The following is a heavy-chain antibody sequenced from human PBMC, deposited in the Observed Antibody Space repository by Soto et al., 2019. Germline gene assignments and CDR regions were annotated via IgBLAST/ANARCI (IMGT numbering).Heavy chain of an antibody. Sequence: LRLSCSASGFTFSSYAMHCVRQAPGKGLEYVSAISSNGGSTYYADSVKGRFNISRDNSKNTPYLQMSSLRAEDTAVYYCVKYSGSNPYYYYGMDVWGQGTTVTVSS. CDR1: GFTFSSYA. D-gene: IGHD3-10*01. V-gene: IGHV3-64D*06. J-gene: IGHJ6*02. CDR3: VKYSGSNPYYYYGMDV. CDR2: ISSNGGST.